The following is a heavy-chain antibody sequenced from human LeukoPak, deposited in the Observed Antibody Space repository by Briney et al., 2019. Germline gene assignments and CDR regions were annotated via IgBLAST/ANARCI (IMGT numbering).Heavy chain of an antibody. Sequence: ASVKVSCKASGYLFTGYYIHWVQQAPGQGLEWMGWINPNNGGTNYAQKFEGRVIMTRDTSSTVYMEVRRLRSDDTAIYYCARGAQFTVVVPAAKLNYMDVWGKGTTVTVSS. CDR1: GYLFTGYY. CDR3: ARGAQFTVVVPAAKLNYMDV. J-gene: IGHJ6*03. V-gene: IGHV1-2*02. D-gene: IGHD2-2*01. CDR2: INPNNGGT.